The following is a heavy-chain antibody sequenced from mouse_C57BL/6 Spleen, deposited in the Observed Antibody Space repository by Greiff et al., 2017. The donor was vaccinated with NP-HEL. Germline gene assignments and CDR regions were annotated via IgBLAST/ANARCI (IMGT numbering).Heavy chain of an antibody. CDR3: AREEQGYGSGYGLAY. Sequence: VQLVESGAELVRPGTSVKLSCKASGYTFTSYWMHWVKQRPGQGLEWIGVIDPSDSYTNYNQKFKGKATLTVDTSSSTAYMQLSSLTAEDSAVYYCAREEQGYGSGYGLAYWGQGTLVTVSA. D-gene: IGHD1-1*01. CDR1: GYTFTSYW. V-gene: IGHV1-59*01. J-gene: IGHJ3*01. CDR2: IDPSDSYT.